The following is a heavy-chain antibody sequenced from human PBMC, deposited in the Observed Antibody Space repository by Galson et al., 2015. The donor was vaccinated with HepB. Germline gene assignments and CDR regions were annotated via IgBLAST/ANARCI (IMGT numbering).Heavy chain of an antibody. CDR3: TTTVRPEDFVDY. CDR2: IKSRTFGGTA. V-gene: IGHV3-15*01. Sequence: SLRLSCAASGFTCSDAWMSWVRQAPGKGLEWVGRIKSRTFGGTADYGTPVKGRFTISRDDSKHTLSLLMNSLKTEDTAVYYCTTTVRPEDFVDYWGQGSLVTVSS. J-gene: IGHJ4*02. CDR1: GFTCSDAW. D-gene: IGHD1-14*01.